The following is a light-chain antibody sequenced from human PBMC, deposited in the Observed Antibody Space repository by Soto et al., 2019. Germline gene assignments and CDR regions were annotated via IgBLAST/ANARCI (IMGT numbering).Light chain of an antibody. Sequence: EIVLTQSPGTLSLSPGERATLSCRASQSVSSSYLAWYKQKPGQAPRLLIYGASSRATGIPDRFSGSGSGTDFNLTISRLETEDFAVYYCQQYGSSPGTVGQGTKVEIK. CDR2: GAS. CDR1: QSVSSSY. CDR3: QQYGSSPGT. V-gene: IGKV3-20*01. J-gene: IGKJ1*01.